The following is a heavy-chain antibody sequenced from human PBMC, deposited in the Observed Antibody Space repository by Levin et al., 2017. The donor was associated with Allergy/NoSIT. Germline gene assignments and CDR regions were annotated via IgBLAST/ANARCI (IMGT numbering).Heavy chain of an antibody. V-gene: IGHV3-23*01. J-gene: IGHJ6*02. D-gene: IGHD3-3*01. CDR2: ISGSGGST. CDR3: AKVRDYDFWSGDEDYGMDV. Sequence: RGESLKISCAASGFTFSSYAMSWVRQAPGKGLEWVSAISGSGGSTYYADSVKGRFTISRDNSKNTLYLQMNSLRAEDTAVYYCAKVRDYDFWSGDEDYGMDVWGQGTTVTVSS. CDR1: GFTFSSYA.